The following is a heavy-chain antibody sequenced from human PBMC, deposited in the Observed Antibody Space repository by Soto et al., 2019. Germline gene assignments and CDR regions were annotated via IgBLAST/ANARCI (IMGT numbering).Heavy chain of an antibody. J-gene: IGHJ3*02. CDR3: ATILGVGAKDAFDI. Sequence: SETLSLTCTVSGGSISSYYCSWIRQPPGKGLEFIWRIYTSVITNYNPSLKSRVTMSVDTSKDKFSLKLSSVTAADTAVYYCATILGVGAKDAFDILGQGTMVTVSS. CDR2: IYTSVIT. V-gene: IGHV4-4*07. D-gene: IGHD1-26*01. CDR1: GGSISSYY.